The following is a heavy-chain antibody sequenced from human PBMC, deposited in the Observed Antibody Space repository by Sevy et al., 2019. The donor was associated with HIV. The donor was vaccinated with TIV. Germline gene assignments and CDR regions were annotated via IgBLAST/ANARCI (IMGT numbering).Heavy chain of an antibody. CDR2: ISTSSRYI. CDR1: GFTFSRFT. J-gene: IGHJ3*02. V-gene: IGHV3-21*01. CDR3: ASLGLFDTRGPTTDDASDM. Sequence: GGSLRLSCAASGFTFSRFTMNWVRQAPGKGLEWLSSISTSSRYIYYADSVKGRFTFSRDDAKDSLFLHMNSLRADETALYYCASLGLFDTRGPTTDDASDMWGQGTMVTVSS. D-gene: IGHD3-22*01.